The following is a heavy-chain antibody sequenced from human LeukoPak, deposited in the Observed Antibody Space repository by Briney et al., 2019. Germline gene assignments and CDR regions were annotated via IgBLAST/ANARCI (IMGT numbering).Heavy chain of an antibody. CDR1: GGSISSYY. Sequence: IPSETLSLTCTVSGGSISSYYWSWIRQPPGKGLEWIGYIYYSGSTNYNPSLKSRVTISVDTSKNQFSLKLSSVTAADTAVYYCASRLPAAIVGYSGYDLDYWGQGTLVTVSS. CDR3: ASRLPAAIVGYSGYDLDY. CDR2: IYYSGST. J-gene: IGHJ4*02. V-gene: IGHV4-59*01. D-gene: IGHD5-12*01.